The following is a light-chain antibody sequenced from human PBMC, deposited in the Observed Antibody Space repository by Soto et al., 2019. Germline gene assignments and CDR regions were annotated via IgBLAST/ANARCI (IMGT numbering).Light chain of an antibody. CDR1: SSNIGSNY. CDR3: AAWDDSLSGLNYV. J-gene: IGLJ1*01. CDR2: RNN. Sequence: QSVLTQPPSASGTPGQRVTISCSGSSSNIGSNYVYWYQQLPGTAPKLLIYRNNQRPSGVPDRFSGSKSGTSASLAISGLRSEDEADYYCAAWDDSLSGLNYVXGTGTKVTVL. V-gene: IGLV1-47*01.